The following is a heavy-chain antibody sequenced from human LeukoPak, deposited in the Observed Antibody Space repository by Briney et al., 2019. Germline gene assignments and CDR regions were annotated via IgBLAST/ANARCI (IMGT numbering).Heavy chain of an antibody. CDR1: GFTFSSYA. Sequence: GGSLRLSCAASGFTFSSYAMHWVRQAPGKGLEWVAIISYDGSNKYYADSVKGRFTISRDNSKNTLYLQMNSLKTEDTAVYYCASGVCGGSRYQIDYWGQGTLVTVSS. CDR3: ASGVCGGSRYQIDY. CDR2: ISYDGSNK. D-gene: IGHD2-15*01. J-gene: IGHJ4*02. V-gene: IGHV3-30-3*01.